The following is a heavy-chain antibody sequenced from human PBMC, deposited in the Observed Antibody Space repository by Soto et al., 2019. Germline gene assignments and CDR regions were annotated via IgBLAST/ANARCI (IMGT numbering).Heavy chain of an antibody. D-gene: IGHD1-26*01. J-gene: IGHJ4*02. CDR1: GYTFTNFG. V-gene: IGHV1-18*04. CDR2: ITPYNGNA. Sequence: QVQLVQSGAEVENPGASVKVSCKASGYTFTNFGINWVRQAPGQGLEWMGWITPYNGNANYAQKHQGRLTITTDTSTSTAYMELRSLRSDDTAVHYCARAQMYSGAYHDYWGQGTLVTVSS. CDR3: ARAQMYSGAYHDY.